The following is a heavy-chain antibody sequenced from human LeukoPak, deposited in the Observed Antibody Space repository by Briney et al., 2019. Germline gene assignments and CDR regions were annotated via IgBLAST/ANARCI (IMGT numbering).Heavy chain of an antibody. V-gene: IGHV1-69*13. Sequence: ASVKVSCKASGGTFSSYAISWVRQAPGQGLEWMGGIIPIFGTANYAQKFQGRVTITADESTSTAYMELSSLRSEDTAVYYCARIYSSSWYYYYYMDVWGKGTTVTVSS. CDR1: GGTFSSYA. D-gene: IGHD6-13*01. J-gene: IGHJ6*03. CDR3: ARIYSSSWYYYYYMDV. CDR2: IIPIFGTA.